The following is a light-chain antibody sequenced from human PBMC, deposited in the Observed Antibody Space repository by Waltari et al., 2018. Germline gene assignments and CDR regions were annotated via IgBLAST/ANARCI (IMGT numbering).Light chain of an antibody. J-gene: IGLJ2*01. CDR3: CSYTGTYTFGVV. CDR1: SSDVVGYNY. V-gene: IGLV2-11*01. Sequence: QSALTQPRSVSGSPGQSVTISCAGSSSDVVGYNYVSWYQQHPGKAPKLIIYDVSERPSGVPDRFSGSKSGDTASLIISGLQADDEATYYCCSYTGTYTFGVVFGGGTKLTVL. CDR2: DVS.